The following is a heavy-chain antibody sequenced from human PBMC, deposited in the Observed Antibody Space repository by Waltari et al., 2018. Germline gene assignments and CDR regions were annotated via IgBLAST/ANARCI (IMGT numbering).Heavy chain of an antibody. Sequence: EVQLVESGGGLVQPGGSLRLSCVASGFTLRNYWMHWIRQAPGKGLVWVSRINTDGSITNYADSVKGRFTISRDNAKNILYLQMNSLGAEDTAVYYCARDVAGEGSRWGQGALVTVSS. CDR1: GFTLRNYW. CDR2: INTDGSIT. J-gene: IGHJ4*02. V-gene: IGHV3-74*01. CDR3: ARDVAGEGSR. D-gene: IGHD6-19*01.